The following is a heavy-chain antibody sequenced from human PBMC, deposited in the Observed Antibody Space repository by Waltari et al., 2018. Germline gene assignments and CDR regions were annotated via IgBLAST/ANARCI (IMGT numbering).Heavy chain of an antibody. CDR2: INAGNGNK. CDR3: ARGHYYEDPYFDF. D-gene: IGHD3-22*01. Sequence: QVQLVQSGADVKKPGASVSVSCKASGYTFTTYAIHWVRQAPGQGLEWMGWINAGNGNKIYSQNFQGRFTISRDTSASTAYMELRSLRSEDTAVYYCARGHYYEDPYFDFWGQGTLVTVSS. CDR1: GYTFTTYA. V-gene: IGHV1-3*01. J-gene: IGHJ4*02.